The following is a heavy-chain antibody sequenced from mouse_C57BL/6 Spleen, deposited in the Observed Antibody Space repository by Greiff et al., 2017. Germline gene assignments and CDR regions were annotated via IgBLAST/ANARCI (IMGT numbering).Heavy chain of an antibody. CDR2: INPSSGYT. CDR1: GYTFTSYT. J-gene: IGHJ2*01. Sequence: VKLQESGAELARPGASVKMSCKASGYTFTSYTMHWVKQRPGQGLEWIGYINPSSGYTKYNQKFKDKATLTADKSSSTAYMQLSSLTSEDSAVYYCATVYGSSSFDYWGQGTTLTVSS. V-gene: IGHV1-4*01. D-gene: IGHD1-1*01. CDR3: ATVYGSSSFDY.